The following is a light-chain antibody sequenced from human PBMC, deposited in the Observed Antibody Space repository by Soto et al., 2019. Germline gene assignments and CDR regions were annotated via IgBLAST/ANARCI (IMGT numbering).Light chain of an antibody. V-gene: IGLV3-21*04. CDR2: YDS. CDR1: NIGTKS. CDR3: QVWDRSSDHVV. J-gene: IGLJ2*01. Sequence: SYELTQPPSVSVAPGKTARITCGEDNIGTKSVHWYQQKPGQAPLLVIYYDSARPSGIPERFSGSNSENTATLTISRVEAGDEADYYCQVWDRSSDHVVFGGGTKLTVL.